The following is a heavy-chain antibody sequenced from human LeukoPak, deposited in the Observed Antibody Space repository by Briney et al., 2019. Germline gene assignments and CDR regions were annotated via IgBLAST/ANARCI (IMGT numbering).Heavy chain of an antibody. D-gene: IGHD3-10*01. CDR3: ARDAPVCRINRCHTETHNRYMDV. J-gene: IGHJ6*03. V-gene: IGHV3-30*02. CDR2: IRHDEGKT. CDR1: GFSFTNYC. Sequence: GGSLRLSCAASGFSFTNYCMHWLRQAPGKGLEWVAFIRHDEGKTHYVDSVKGRFTISRGNSNKSLYLQMNGLRAEDTAVYYCARDAPVCRINRCHTETHNRYMDVWGKGTTVTVTS.